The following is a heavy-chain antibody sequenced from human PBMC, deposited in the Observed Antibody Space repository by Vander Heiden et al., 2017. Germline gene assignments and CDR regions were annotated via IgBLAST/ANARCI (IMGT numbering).Heavy chain of an antibody. J-gene: IGHJ4*02. Sequence: SSYGMHWVRQAPGKGLEWVAVISYDGSNKYYADSVKGRFTISRDNAKNTLYLQMSSLRAEETAVYYCAKGQRWRQKSLSDDYWGQGTMVTVCS. D-gene: IGHD3-3*01. CDR3: AKGQRWRQKSLSDDY. V-gene: IGHV3-30*18. CDR2: ISYDGSNK. CDR1: SSYG.